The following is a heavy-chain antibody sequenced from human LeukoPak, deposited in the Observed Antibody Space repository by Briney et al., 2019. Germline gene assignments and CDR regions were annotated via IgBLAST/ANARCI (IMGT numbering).Heavy chain of an antibody. CDR1: GFTFSTYA. CDR3: AKNYDILTGFYYIAPPYFDY. J-gene: IGHJ4*02. D-gene: IGHD3-9*01. V-gene: IGHV3-23*01. Sequence: PGKSLRLSCEVSGFTFSTYAMSWVRQAPGKGLEWVSGISESGGNTYYADSVKGRFTISRDNSKNTLFLQMNSLRAEDTALYYCAKNYDILTGFYYIAPPYFDYWGQGTLVTVSS. CDR2: ISESGGNT.